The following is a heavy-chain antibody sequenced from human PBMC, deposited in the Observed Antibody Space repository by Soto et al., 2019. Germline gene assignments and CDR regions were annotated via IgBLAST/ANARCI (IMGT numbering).Heavy chain of an antibody. CDR3: ARAGYCRSPSCYTVKYNWFDP. J-gene: IGHJ5*02. D-gene: IGHD2-2*02. V-gene: IGHV4-59*01. CDR1: GGSISSYY. Sequence: QVQLQQSGPGLVKPSETLSLTCTVSGGSISSYYWCWIRQPPGKGLELLGYIYYSGSTNYNPSLKRRVTISVYTSKNQFSLNLCSVPAADTAVYYCARAGYCRSPSCYTVKYNWFDPWGKGTLVAVSS. CDR2: IYYSGST.